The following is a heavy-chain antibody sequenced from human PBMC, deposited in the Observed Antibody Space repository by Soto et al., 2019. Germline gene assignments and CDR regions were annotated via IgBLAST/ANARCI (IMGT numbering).Heavy chain of an antibody. V-gene: IGHV3-74*01. Sequence: PGGSLRLSCAASGFTFSSYWMHWVRQAPGKGLVWVSRINSDGSSTSYADSVKGRFTISRDNSKNTLYLQMNSLRAEDTAVYYCAKAPTWDTTWPTLFDYWGQGTLVTVSS. J-gene: IGHJ4*02. CDR2: INSDGSST. CDR3: AKAPTWDTTWPTLFDY. CDR1: GFTFSSYW. D-gene: IGHD1-1*01.